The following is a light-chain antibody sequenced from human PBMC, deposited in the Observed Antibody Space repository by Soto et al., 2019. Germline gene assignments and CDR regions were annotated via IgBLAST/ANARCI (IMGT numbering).Light chain of an antibody. V-gene: IGKV1-5*01. CDR3: QQYKSGWT. Sequence: DIQVTQSPSTLSASVGDRVTITCRASQTISNRLAWYQQKPGKAPEILMYDASSLESGVPSRFSGRGYGTEFTLIVSSLQPDDSATYYCQQYKSGWTFGQGTKVEIK. CDR1: QTISNR. J-gene: IGKJ1*01. CDR2: DAS.